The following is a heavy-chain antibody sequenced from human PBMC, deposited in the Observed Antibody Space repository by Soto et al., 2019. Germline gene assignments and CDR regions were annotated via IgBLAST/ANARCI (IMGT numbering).Heavy chain of an antibody. D-gene: IGHD3-10*01. CDR1: GLTFSRYE. J-gene: IGHJ3*01. V-gene: IGHV3-48*03. Sequence: PGGSLRLSCAASGLTFSRYEMNWVRQAPGKGLEWIAYIHGSATTMYYADSVKGRFTISRDNAKNSLCLQRNSLRAEDTAVHCWATRSGGGGAFDFWGQGTTVTVSS. CDR3: ATRSGGGGAFDF. CDR2: IHGSATTM.